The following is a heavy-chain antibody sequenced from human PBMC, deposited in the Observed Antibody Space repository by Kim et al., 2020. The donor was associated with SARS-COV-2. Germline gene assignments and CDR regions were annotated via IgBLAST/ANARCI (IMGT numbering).Heavy chain of an antibody. D-gene: IGHD6-19*01. V-gene: IGHV1-69*01. J-gene: IGHJ4*02. Sequence: AQKVQGRVTITADESTSTAYMALSSLRSEDTAVYYCARGRGSGWSYYFDYWGQGTLVTVSS. CDR3: ARGRGSGWSYYFDY.